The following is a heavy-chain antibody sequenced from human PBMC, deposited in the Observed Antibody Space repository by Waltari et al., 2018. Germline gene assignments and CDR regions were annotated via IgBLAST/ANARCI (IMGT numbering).Heavy chain of an antibody. J-gene: IGHJ3*02. CDR1: GYTFTGDY. CDR2: SNPNSGGT. V-gene: IGHV1-2*06. CDR3: ASWCWGGDAFDI. Sequence: QVQLVHSGAEVKKPGASVKVSCKASGYTFTGDYMHWVRQAPGQGLEWMGRSNPNSGGTNYAQKFQGRVTMTRDTYISTAYMELSRLRSDDTAVYYCASWCWGGDAFDIWGQGTMVTVSS. D-gene: IGHD2-8*02.